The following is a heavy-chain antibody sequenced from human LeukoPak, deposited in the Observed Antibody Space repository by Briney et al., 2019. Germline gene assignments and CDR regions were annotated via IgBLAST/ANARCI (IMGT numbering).Heavy chain of an antibody. CDR3: ARALLIVGATWPDY. V-gene: IGHV1-3*01. CDR2: INAGNGNT. D-gene: IGHD1-26*01. CDR1: GYTFTTYA. Sequence: ASVKVSCKASGYTFTTYAIHWVRQAPGQRLEWMGWINAGNGNTKYSQKFQGRVTITRDTSASTAYMELSSLRPEDTAVYYCARALLIVGATWPDYWGQGTLVTVSS. J-gene: IGHJ4*02.